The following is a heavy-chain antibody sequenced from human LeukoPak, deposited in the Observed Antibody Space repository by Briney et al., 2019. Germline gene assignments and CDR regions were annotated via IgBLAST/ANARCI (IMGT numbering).Heavy chain of an antibody. CDR2: ISSSSSYI. Sequence: GGSLRLSCAASGFTFSSYSMNWVRQAPGKGLEWVSSISSSSSYIYYADSVKGRFTISRDNAKNSLYLQMNSLRAEDTAVYYCARDQDYGDYYYYYGMDVWGQGTTVTVSS. D-gene: IGHD4-17*01. CDR1: GFTFSSYS. J-gene: IGHJ6*02. CDR3: ARDQDYGDYYYYYGMDV. V-gene: IGHV3-21*01.